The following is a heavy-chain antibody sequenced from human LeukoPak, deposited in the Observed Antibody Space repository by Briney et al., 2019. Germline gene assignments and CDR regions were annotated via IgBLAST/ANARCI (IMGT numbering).Heavy chain of an antibody. CDR2: INHSGST. CDR1: GGSFSGYY. CDR3: ARAEYYDSSGNYYGKGIDY. J-gene: IGHJ4*02. Sequence: SETLSLTCAVYGGSFSGYYWSWLRQPPGKGLEWIGEINHSGSTNYNPSLKSRVTISVDTSKNQFPLKLSSVTAADTAVYYCARAEYYDSSGNYYGKGIDYWGQGTLVTVSS. V-gene: IGHV4-34*01. D-gene: IGHD3-22*01.